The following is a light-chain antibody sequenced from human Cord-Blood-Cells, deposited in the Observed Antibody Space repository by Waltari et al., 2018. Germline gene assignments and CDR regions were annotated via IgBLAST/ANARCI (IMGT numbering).Light chain of an antibody. J-gene: IGLJ1*01. V-gene: IGLV2-14*01. CDR1: SSDVGGYNY. CDR3: SSYTSSSTPYV. CDR2: EVS. Sequence: QSALTQPASVSVSPGQSITIPCTGTSSDVGGYNYVSWYQQHPGKAPKLMIYEVSNLPSGVSNRFSGSKSGNTASLTSSGLQAEDEADYYCSSYTSSSTPYVFGTGTKVTVL.